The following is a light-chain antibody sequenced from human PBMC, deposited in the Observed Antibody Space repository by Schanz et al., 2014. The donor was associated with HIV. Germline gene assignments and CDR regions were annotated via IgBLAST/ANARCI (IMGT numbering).Light chain of an antibody. V-gene: IGLV1-47*01. CDR2: RNN. CDR1: SSNIGSNY. CDR3: AAWDDSLNGMV. J-gene: IGLJ2*01. Sequence: QSVLTQPPSASGAPGQRVTITCSGSSSNIGSNYVYWYQQLPGTAPKLLIYRNNQRPSGVPDRFSGSKSGTSASLAISGLRSEDEADYYCAAWDDSLNGMVFGGGTKLPVL.